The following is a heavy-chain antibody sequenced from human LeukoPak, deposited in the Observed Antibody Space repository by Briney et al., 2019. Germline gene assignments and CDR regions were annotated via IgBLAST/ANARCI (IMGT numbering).Heavy chain of an antibody. Sequence: ASVKVSCKASGYTFTSYDINWVRQATGQGLEWMGWMNPNSGNTGYAQNFQGRVTMTRNSSISTAYMELSSLRSEDTAVYYCATVRDNSGSYGGYFDYWGQGTLVTVSS. J-gene: IGHJ4*02. CDR2: MNPNSGNT. CDR1: GYTFTSYD. V-gene: IGHV1-8*01. CDR3: ATVRDNSGSYGGYFDY. D-gene: IGHD1-26*01.